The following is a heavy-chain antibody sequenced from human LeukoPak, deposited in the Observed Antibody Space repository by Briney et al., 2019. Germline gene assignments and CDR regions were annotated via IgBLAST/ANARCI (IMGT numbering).Heavy chain of an antibody. CDR3: ARVTLRCSSTSCHTDY. CDR2: ISAYSGNT. V-gene: IGHV1-18*01. D-gene: IGHD2-2*01. J-gene: IGHJ4*02. CDR1: GYTFTSYG. Sequence: ASVKVSCKASGYTFTSYGISWVRQAPGQGLEWMGWISAYSGNTNYAQKLQGRVTMTTDTSTSTAYMELRSLRSDDTAVYYCARVTLRCSSTSCHTDYWGQGTLVTVSS.